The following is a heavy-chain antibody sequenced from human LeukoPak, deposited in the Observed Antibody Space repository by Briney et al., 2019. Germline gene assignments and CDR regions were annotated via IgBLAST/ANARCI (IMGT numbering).Heavy chain of an antibody. CDR3: VSEYSGSFH. CDR1: GFTFSDYI. J-gene: IGHJ4*02. Sequence: GGSLRLSCAASGFTFSDYIMNWVRQAPGKGLEWVTVISYDGSNKYYADSVKGRFTISRDNSKNTLYLQMNSLRAEDTAVYYCVSEYSGSFHWGQGTLVTVSS. D-gene: IGHD1-26*01. V-gene: IGHV3-30-3*01. CDR2: ISYDGSNK.